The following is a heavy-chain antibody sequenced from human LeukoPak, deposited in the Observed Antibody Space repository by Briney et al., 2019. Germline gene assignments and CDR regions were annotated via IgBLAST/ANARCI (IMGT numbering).Heavy chain of an antibody. Sequence: PGGSLRLSCAASGFTFDNYVMAWFRQAPGKGLEWVSAISAVFANTYYADSVKGRFTISRDNSKSTLYMQMNSLRAEDTAVYCGAKDLCSGSGRAGSMDVGGKGTTVTVSS. V-gene: IGHV3-23*01. J-gene: IGHJ6*03. CDR3: AKDLCSGSGRAGSMDV. CDR2: ISAVFANT. CDR1: GFTFDNYV. D-gene: IGHD2-15*01.